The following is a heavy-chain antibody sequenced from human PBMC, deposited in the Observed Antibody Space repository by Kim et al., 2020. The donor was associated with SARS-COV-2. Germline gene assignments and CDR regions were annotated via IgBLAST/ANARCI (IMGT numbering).Heavy chain of an antibody. J-gene: IGHJ4*02. Sequence: ADAVKGRFTISRDNAKTSLYLQMNSLSAEDTALYYCAKDYDDYGGNAIDSWGQGTLVTVSS. CDR3: AKDYDDYGGNAIDS. V-gene: IGHV3-9*01. D-gene: IGHD4-17*01.